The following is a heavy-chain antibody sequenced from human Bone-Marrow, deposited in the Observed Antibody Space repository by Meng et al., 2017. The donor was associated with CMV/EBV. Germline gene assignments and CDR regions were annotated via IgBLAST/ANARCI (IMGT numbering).Heavy chain of an antibody. CDR3: ARDAPRNPLYYYGMDV. J-gene: IGHJ6*02. V-gene: IGHV3-21*01. CDR1: GFTFSSYS. CDR2: ISSSSSYI. Sequence: LSLTCAASGFTFSSYSMNWVRQAPGKGLEWVSSISSSSSYIYYADSVKGRFTISRDNAKNSLYLQMNSLRAEDTAVYYCARDAPRNPLYYYGMDVWGQGTTVTVSS.